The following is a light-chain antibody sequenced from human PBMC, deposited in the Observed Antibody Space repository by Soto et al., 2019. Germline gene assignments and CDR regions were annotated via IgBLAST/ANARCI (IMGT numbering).Light chain of an antibody. J-gene: IGKJ1*01. CDR1: QSFSVNF. CDR2: GA. CDR3: LQYGSSAGWT. V-gene: IGKV3-20*01. Sequence: EVVLTQSPGTLSLSLGERATLSCRASQSFSVNFLAWYQHKPGQAPRLLIHGATRATGIPERFIGSGSGTDSTLTISRLEPEDAAVYYFLQYGSSAGWTFGRGTRVEIK.